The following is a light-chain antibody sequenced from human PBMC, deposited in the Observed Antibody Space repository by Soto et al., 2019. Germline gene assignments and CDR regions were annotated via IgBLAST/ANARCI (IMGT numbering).Light chain of an antibody. Sequence: EIVMTQSPASLSVSPGETDTLSCRASQSIRNSLAWYQQKPGQAPSLVIYGASTRATGIPARFSGSGSGTEFTLTISSLQSEDSALYYCQQYNNWPPRTFGQGTKLEIK. CDR1: QSIRNS. CDR3: QQYNNWPPRT. CDR2: GAS. J-gene: IGKJ2*01. V-gene: IGKV3-15*01.